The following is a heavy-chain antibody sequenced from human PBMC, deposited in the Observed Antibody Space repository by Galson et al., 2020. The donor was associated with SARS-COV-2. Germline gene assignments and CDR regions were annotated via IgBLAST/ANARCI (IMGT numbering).Heavy chain of an antibody. Sequence: LSLTCAASGFTFTDFYMTWIRQAPGKGLEWVSHISPTDIYTNYADSVKGRFTISRDNAKHSLFLQLNSLRVDDTAVYYCARSADYFFMDVWGTGTTVTVSS. CDR3: ARSADYFFMDV. CDR2: ISPTDIYT. CDR1: GFTFTDFY. J-gene: IGHJ6*03. V-gene: IGHV3-11*06.